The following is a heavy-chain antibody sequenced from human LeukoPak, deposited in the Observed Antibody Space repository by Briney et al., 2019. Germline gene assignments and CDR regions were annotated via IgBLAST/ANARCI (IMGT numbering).Heavy chain of an antibody. CDR2: TYYRSKWYN. D-gene: IGHD2-2*02. Sequence: SQTLSLTCAISGDSVSSNSAAWNWIRQSPSRGLEWLGRTYYRSKWYNDYAVSVKSRITINPDTSKNQFSLQLNSVTPEDTAVYYCARDHPQSTSAYTPRTFDYWGQGTLVTVSS. CDR3: ARDHPQSTSAYTPRTFDY. J-gene: IGHJ4*02. CDR1: GDSVSSNSAA. V-gene: IGHV6-1*01.